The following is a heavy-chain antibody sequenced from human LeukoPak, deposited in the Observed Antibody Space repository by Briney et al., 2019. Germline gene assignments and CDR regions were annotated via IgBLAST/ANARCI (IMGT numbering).Heavy chain of an antibody. J-gene: IGHJ4*02. Sequence: GGSLRLSCAASGFTFSSYPMHWVRQAPGKGLGWVAVISYDGSEKQYADPVKGRFTISRDNSKTTLYLQMNSLRAEDTAVYYCAREGSSGYYPYWGQGILVTV. D-gene: IGHD3-22*01. V-gene: IGHV3-30-3*01. CDR2: ISYDGSEK. CDR3: AREGSSGYYPY. CDR1: GFTFSSYP.